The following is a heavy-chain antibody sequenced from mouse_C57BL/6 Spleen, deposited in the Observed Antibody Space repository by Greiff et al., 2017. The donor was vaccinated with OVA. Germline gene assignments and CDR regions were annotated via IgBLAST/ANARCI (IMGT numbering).Heavy chain of an antibody. Sequence: EVQLQQSGPELVKPGASVKISCKASGYTFTDYCMNWVKQSPGKGLEWIGDINPSSGGTYSNQKVKGKATLTVDNSSSTAYMELHSLTSEDSAVYYCAKAPHNCDDALDYWGQGTSVTVSA. CDR2: INPSSGGT. J-gene: IGHJ4*01. D-gene: IGHD4-1*01. CDR1: GYTFTDYC. V-gene: IGHV1-26*01. CDR3: AKAPHNCDDALDY.